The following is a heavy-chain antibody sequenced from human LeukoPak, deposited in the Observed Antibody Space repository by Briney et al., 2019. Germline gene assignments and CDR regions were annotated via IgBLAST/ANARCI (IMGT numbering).Heavy chain of an antibody. CDR1: GGTFSSYA. CDR3: ATSDHYDSGGYYGY. CDR2: IIPIFGTA. V-gene: IGHV1-69*01. J-gene: IGHJ4*02. D-gene: IGHD3-22*01. Sequence: SVKVSCKASGGTFSSYAISWVRQAPGQGLEWMGGIIPIFGTANYAQKFQGRVTITADESTSTAYMELSSLRSEDTAVYYCATSDHYDSGGYYGYWGQGTLVTVSS.